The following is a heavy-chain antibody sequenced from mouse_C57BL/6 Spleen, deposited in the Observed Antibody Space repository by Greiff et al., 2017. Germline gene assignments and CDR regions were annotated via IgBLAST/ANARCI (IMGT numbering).Heavy chain of an antibody. CDR2: ISYDGSN. CDR1: GYSITSGYY. Sequence: DVKLQESGPGLVKPSQSLSLTCSVTGYSITSGYYWNWIRQFPGNKLEWMGYISYDGSNNYNPSLKNRISITRDTSKNQFFLKLNSVTTEDTATYYCARGDSSGSYYAMDYWGQGTSVTVSS. J-gene: IGHJ4*01. V-gene: IGHV3-6*01. D-gene: IGHD3-2*02. CDR3: ARGDSSGSYYAMDY.